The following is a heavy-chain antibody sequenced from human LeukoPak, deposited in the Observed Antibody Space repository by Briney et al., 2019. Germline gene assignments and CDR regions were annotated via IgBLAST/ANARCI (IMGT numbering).Heavy chain of an antibody. Sequence: PSETLSLTCTVSGGSISGSSYYWGWIRQPPGKGLEWIGSIYYSGSTYYNPSLKSRVTISVDTSKNQFSLKLSSVTAADTAVYYCARHGAEGEYYYYYYMDVWGKGTTVTVSS. CDR1: GGSISGSSYY. D-gene: IGHD3-10*01. J-gene: IGHJ6*03. CDR3: ARHGAEGEYYYYYYMDV. V-gene: IGHV4-39*01. CDR2: IYYSGST.